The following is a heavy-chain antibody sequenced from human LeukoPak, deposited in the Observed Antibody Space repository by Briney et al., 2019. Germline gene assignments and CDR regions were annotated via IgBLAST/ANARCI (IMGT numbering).Heavy chain of an antibody. CDR1: GFTFDDYG. Sequence: GGSLRLSCAASGFTFDDYGMSWVRQAPGKGLEWVSGINWDGGSTGYADSLKGRFTISRDNAKNSLYLQMNSLRDEDTALYYCARSKYYYYMDVWGKGTKVTVSS. J-gene: IGHJ6*03. CDR3: ARSKYYYYMDV. V-gene: IGHV3-20*04. CDR2: INWDGGST.